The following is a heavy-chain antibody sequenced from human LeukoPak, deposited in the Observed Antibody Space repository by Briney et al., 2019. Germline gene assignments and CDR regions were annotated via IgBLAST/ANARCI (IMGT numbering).Heavy chain of an antibody. CDR2: ISSSSIYK. J-gene: IGHJ4*02. D-gene: IGHD3-22*01. CDR1: GFTFSSYS. CDR3: ARSRYDSSGYYGIIGN. Sequence: WGSLRLSCAASGFTFSSYSMNWVRQAPGKGLEWVSSISSSSIYKYYADSVKGRFTISRDNAKKSLYLQMNSLRAEDTAVYYCARSRYDSSGYYGIIGNWGQGTLVTVSS. V-gene: IGHV3-21*01.